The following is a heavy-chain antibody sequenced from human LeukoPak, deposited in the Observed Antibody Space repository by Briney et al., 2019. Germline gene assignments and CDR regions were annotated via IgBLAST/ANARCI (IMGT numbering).Heavy chain of an antibody. J-gene: IGHJ4*02. CDR1: GYTFTGYY. CDR3: ARAPEQWLVDYYFDY. Sequence: ASVKVSCKASGYTFTGYYMHWVRQAPGQGLEWMGWIDPNSGGTNYAQKFQGWVTMTRDTSISTAYMELSRLRSDDTAVYYCARAPEQWLVDYYFDYWGQGTLVTVSS. CDR2: IDPNSGGT. D-gene: IGHD6-19*01. V-gene: IGHV1-2*04.